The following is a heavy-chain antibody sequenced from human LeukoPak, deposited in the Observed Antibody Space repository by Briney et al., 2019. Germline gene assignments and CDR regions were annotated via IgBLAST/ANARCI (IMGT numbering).Heavy chain of an antibody. CDR3: ARLPRFLEAGWEPDS. J-gene: IGHJ4*02. D-gene: IGHD1-14*01. CDR2: IYPDDSDT. V-gene: IGHV5-51*01. CDR1: GYSFTTYW. Sequence: GESLKISCTASGYSFTTYWIGWVRQMPGKGLEWMGVIYPDDSDTRYSPSFQGQVTFSADKSITAAYLQWSSLKASDTAIYYCARLPRFLEAGWEPDSWGQGTLITV.